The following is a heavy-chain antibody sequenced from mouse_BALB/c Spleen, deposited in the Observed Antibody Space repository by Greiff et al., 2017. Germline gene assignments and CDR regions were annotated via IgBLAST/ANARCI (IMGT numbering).Heavy chain of an antibody. Sequence: EVQLQESGPGLVKPSQSLSLTCTVTGYSITSDYAWNWIRQFPGNKLEWMGYISYSGSTSYNPSLKSRISITRDTSKNQFFLQLNSVTTEDTATYYCARGYYGDAMDYWGQGTSVTVSS. D-gene: IGHD1-1*01. V-gene: IGHV3-2*02. CDR1: GYSITSDYA. J-gene: IGHJ4*01. CDR3: ARGYYGDAMDY. CDR2: ISYSGST.